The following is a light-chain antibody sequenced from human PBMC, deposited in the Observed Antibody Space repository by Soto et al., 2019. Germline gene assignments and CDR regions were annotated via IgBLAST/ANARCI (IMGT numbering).Light chain of an antibody. CDR3: QQADSFPFT. Sequence: DIQMTQSPSSLSASVGDRVTITCRATQGIRNDLAWYQQKPGKAPKLLIYGASNLQSGVPSRFRGTGSGTEFTLTISSLQPEDFATYICQQADSFPFTFGPGTKVDFK. J-gene: IGKJ3*01. V-gene: IGKV1-17*01. CDR1: QGIRND. CDR2: GAS.